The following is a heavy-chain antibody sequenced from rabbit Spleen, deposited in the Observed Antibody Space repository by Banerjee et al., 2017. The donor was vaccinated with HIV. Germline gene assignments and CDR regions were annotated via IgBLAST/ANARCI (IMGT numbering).Heavy chain of an antibody. CDR1: GFDFSSAKY. CDR3: ARLFAYAGYAGFGYASLDYFNL. Sequence: QVQLGESGGGLVQPEGSLTLTCNASGFDFSSAKYMCWVRLAPGKGPEWIACIYNGYGSTYYASWVNGRFTISRSTSLKMVTLQMTSLTAADTATYFCARLFAYAGYAGFGYASLDYFNLWGQGTLVTVS. V-gene: IGHV1S47*01. CDR2: IYNGYGST. J-gene: IGHJ4*01. D-gene: IGHD4-2*01.